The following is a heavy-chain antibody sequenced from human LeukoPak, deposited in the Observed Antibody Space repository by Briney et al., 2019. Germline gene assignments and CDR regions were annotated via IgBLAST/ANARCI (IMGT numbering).Heavy chain of an antibody. CDR2: ISSSSSYI. J-gene: IGHJ4*02. Sequence: GRSLRLSCAASGFTFSSYSMNWVRQAPGKGLEWVSSISSSSSYIYYADSVKGRFTISRDNAKNSLYLQMNSLRAEDTAVYYCARDSIYYDSSGYPNLDYWGQGTLVTVSS. V-gene: IGHV3-21*01. CDR1: GFTFSSYS. CDR3: ARDSIYYDSSGYPNLDY. D-gene: IGHD3-22*01.